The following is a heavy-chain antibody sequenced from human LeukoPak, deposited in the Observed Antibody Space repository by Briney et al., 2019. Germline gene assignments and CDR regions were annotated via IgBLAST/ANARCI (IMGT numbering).Heavy chain of an antibody. CDR1: SGSISSNNYF. D-gene: IGHD3-3*01. J-gene: IGHJ4*02. V-gene: IGHV4-39*02. CDR3: ARLTRASFGVAIGNLDY. Sequence: SETLSLTCTVSSGSISSNNYFWGWIRQPPGKGLEWIGNIFYSGTTYYNPSLKSRVTISVDTSKNHFSLKLNSVTAADTAMYYCARLTRASFGVAIGNLDYWGQGTLVTVSS. CDR2: IFYSGTT.